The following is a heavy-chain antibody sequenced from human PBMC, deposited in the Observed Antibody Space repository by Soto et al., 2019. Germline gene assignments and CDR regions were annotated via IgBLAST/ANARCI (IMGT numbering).Heavy chain of an antibody. Sequence: QVQLHQWGAGLLKPSETLSLTCAVSGGSFSFYYWSWIRQPPGKEREWIGEINHSGSTNYNSSLKSRVTISVDTSKNQFSLKLSSVTAADTAVYYCATRFYDSSGYYLFYFDSWGQGTLVTVSS. CDR3: ATRFYDSSGYYLFYFDS. CDR2: INHSGST. D-gene: IGHD3-22*01. J-gene: IGHJ4*02. CDR1: GGSFSFYY. V-gene: IGHV4-34*01.